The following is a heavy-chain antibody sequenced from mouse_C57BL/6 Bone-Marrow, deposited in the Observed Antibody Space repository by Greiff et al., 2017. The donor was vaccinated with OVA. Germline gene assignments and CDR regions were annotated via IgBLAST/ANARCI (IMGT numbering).Heavy chain of an antibody. CDR1: GFNIKDYY. Sequence: VQLKQSGAELVKPGASVKLSCTASGFNIKDYYMHWVKQRTEQGLEWIGRIDPEDGETKYAPKFPGKATITAYTSSNPAYLQLSSLTSEDTAVYYCARTGDYYSNYVAYWGQGTLVTVSA. V-gene: IGHV14-2*01. D-gene: IGHD2-5*01. J-gene: IGHJ3*01. CDR2: IDPEDGET. CDR3: ARTGDYYSNYVAY.